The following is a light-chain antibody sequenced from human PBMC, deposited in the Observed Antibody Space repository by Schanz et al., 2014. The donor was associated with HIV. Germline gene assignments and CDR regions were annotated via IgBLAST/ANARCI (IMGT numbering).Light chain of an antibody. CDR3: ASYTTSHTFV. CDR1: TSDVGAYNF. CDR2: DVT. V-gene: IGLV2-11*01. Sequence: QSALTQPRSVSGSPGQSVTISCTGTTSDVGAYNFVSWYQQHPGKAPKLMIYDVTKRPSGVPDRFSGSKSGNTASLTVSGLQADDEADYYCASYTTSHTFVFGTGTKLTVL. J-gene: IGLJ1*01.